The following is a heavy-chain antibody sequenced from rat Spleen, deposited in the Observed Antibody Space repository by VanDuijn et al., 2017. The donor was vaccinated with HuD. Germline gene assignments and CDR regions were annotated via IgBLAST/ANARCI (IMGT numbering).Heavy chain of an antibody. D-gene: IGHD4-3*01. V-gene: IGHV4-2*01. CDR3: ARGSAYNSGYISYYDY. CDR1: GFNFNDHW. Sequence: EVKLVESGGGLVQPGRSLKLSCAASGFNFNDHWMGWVRQAPGKGLEWIGEINKDSSTINYTPSLKDKFTISRDNAQNTLYLQMSKMGSEDTAIYYCARGSAYNSGYISYYDYWSQGVMVTVSS. CDR2: INKDSSTI. J-gene: IGHJ2*01.